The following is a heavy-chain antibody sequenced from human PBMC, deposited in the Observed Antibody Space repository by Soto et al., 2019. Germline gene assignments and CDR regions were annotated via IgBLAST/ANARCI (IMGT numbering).Heavy chain of an antibody. D-gene: IGHD6-6*01. V-gene: IGHV1-69*01. CDR2: IIPIFGTA. CDR1: GGTFSSYA. CDR3: ARGPQLFTRIAALEDGMDV. J-gene: IGHJ6*02. Sequence: QVQLVQSGAEVKKPGSSVKVSCKASGGTFSSYAISWVRQAPGQGLEWMGGIIPIFGTANYAQKFQGRVTITADEYKSTDDKELSSLRDEDTAVYYYARGPQLFTRIAALEDGMDVWGQGTTVTVSS.